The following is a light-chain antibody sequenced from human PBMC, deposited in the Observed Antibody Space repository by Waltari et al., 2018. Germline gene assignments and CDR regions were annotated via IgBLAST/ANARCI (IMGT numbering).Light chain of an antibody. J-gene: IGLJ3*02. Sequence: QSALTQPRSVSGSPGQSVTISCTGTSSDVGGYNYVSWYQQHPGKAPKLMIYDVSNRPSGVPDRFPGSKSGNTASLTISGLQAEDEADYYCCSYAGSYSPWVFGGGTKLTVL. CDR3: CSYAGSYSPWV. CDR1: SSDVGGYNY. V-gene: IGLV2-11*01. CDR2: DVS.